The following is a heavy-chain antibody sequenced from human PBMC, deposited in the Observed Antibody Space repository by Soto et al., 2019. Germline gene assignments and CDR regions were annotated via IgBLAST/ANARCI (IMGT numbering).Heavy chain of an antibody. CDR2: ISGIGGST. D-gene: IGHD6-13*01. CDR1: GFTFTDYA. CDR3: ARGSSGYISSWYYFDY. V-gene: IGHV3-23*01. Sequence: GGSLRLSCAASGFTFTDYALSWFRQAPGKGLEWVATISGIGGSTYLADSVKGRLSISRDNSKNTVSLLMNSLRAEDTAVYFCARGSSGYISSWYYFDYWGRGTLVTVSS. J-gene: IGHJ4*02.